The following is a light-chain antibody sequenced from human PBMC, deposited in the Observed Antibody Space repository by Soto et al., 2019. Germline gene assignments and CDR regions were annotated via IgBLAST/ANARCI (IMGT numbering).Light chain of an antibody. J-gene: IGKJ2*01. V-gene: IGKV3-15*01. Sequence: EIVMTQSPATLSVSPGERATLSCRASQSVSSNLAWYQQKPGQAPSLLNYTASTRATGIAARFSGSGSGTEFTLTISSLQSEDFAVYYCQQYSNWPYTFGQGTKLEI. CDR2: TAS. CDR1: QSVSSN. CDR3: QQYSNWPYT.